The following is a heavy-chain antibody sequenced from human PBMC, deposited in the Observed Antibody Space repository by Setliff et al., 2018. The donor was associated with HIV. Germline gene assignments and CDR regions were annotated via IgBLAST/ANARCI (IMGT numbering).Heavy chain of an antibody. D-gene: IGHD1-1*01. Sequence: SETLSLTCNVSGDSVSISYYYWGWIRQAPGKGLEWIGTIYYGDNSYYNPSLRSRATMSMDTSKNQFSLKLTSVTAADTAMYYCARDERYRGSPQYNWFDPLGQGTLVTVSS. CDR1: GDSVSISYYY. J-gene: IGHJ5*02. CDR3: ARDERYRGSPQYNWFDP. CDR2: IYYGDNS. V-gene: IGHV4-39*07.